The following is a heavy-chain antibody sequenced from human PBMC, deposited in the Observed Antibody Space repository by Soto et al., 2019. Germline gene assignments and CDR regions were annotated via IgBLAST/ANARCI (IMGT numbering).Heavy chain of an antibody. CDR3: VGEADLEGRYNWFDP. D-gene: IGHD3-3*01. CDR1: GDTFSSQY. J-gene: IGHJ5*02. CDR2: INPSRATT. V-gene: IGHV1-46*01. Sequence: QVQLVQSGAEVKKPGASMKVSCKSFGDTFSSQYIHWVRQAPGQGLEWVGLINPSRATTTISQKFQGRVTLTSDTSMRTVYMELSSLRSDDTAISFCVGEADLEGRYNWFDPWGQGTLVTVSS.